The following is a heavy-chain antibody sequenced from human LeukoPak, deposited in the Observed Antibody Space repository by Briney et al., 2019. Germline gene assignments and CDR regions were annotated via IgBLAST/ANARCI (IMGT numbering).Heavy chain of an antibody. CDR3: AGALYSSGWANYFDY. J-gene: IGHJ4*02. CDR1: GYTVTELS. CDR2: FDPEDGET. Sequence: ASVKVSCKVSGYTVTELSMHWVRQAPGKGLEWMGSFDPEDGETIYAQKFQGRVTITADKSTSTAYMELSSLRSEDTAVYYCAGALYSSGWANYFDYWGQGTLVTVSS. D-gene: IGHD6-19*01. V-gene: IGHV1-24*01.